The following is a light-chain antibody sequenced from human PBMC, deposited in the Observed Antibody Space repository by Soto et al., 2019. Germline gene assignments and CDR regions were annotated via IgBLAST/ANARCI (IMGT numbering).Light chain of an antibody. V-gene: IGKV3-15*01. CDR3: QEYNTWPWT. J-gene: IGKJ1*01. Sequence: ETLMTQSPATLSVSPGERATLSCRASQSVNNNLAWYQQKLGQAPRVLIYGASTRANGIPARFNGSGSGTEFILTITSLQSEDSAVYYCQEYNTWPWTFGQGTKVEFK. CDR2: GAS. CDR1: QSVNNN.